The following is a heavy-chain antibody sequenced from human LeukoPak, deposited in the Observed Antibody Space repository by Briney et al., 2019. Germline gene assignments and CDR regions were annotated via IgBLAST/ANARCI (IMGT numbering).Heavy chain of an antibody. CDR3: ARGRIYFDY. CDR1: GLTFSSYE. V-gene: IGHV3-48*03. CDR2: ISSSGSII. J-gene: IGHJ4*02. Sequence: GGSLRLSCAASGLTFSSYEMHWVRQAPGKGLEWVSYISSSGSIINYADSVKGRFTISRDNAKNSLYLQMNSLTAEDTALFYCARGRIYFDYWGQGTLVTVSS.